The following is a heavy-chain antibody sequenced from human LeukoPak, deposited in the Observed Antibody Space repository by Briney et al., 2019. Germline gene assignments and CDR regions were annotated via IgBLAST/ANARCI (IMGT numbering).Heavy chain of an antibody. V-gene: IGHV3-30-3*01. J-gene: IGHJ3*02. Sequence: GGSLRLSCAASGFTFSSYTMHWVRQAPGKGLEWVAVISYDGSSKYYADSMKGRFTISRDNSKNTLYVQMNSLRAEDTAVYYCAISNGGALDIWGQGTMVIVSS. D-gene: IGHD2-8*01. CDR2: ISYDGSSK. CDR1: GFTFSSYT. CDR3: AISNGGALDI.